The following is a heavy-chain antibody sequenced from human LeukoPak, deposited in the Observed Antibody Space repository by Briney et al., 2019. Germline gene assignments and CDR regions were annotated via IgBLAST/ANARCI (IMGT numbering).Heavy chain of an antibody. D-gene: IGHD2-2*01. CDR1: GFTFSDYY. CDR3: ARDVVAAANEFDY. Sequence: GGSLRLSCAASGFTFSDYYMSWIRQAPGKGLEWVSYISSSSYTNYADSVKGRFTISRDNAKNSLYLQMNSLRAEDTAVYYCARDVVAAANEFDYWGQGTLVTVSS. CDR2: ISSSSYT. J-gene: IGHJ4*02. V-gene: IGHV3-11*06.